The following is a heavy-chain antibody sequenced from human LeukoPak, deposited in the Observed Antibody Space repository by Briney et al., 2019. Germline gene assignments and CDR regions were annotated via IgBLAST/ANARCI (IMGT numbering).Heavy chain of an antibody. D-gene: IGHD2-15*01. CDR2: ISAYNGNT. J-gene: IGHJ4*02. Sequence: ASVKVSCKASGYTFTSYGISWVRQAPGQGLEWMGWISAYNGNTNYAQKLQGRVTMTTDTSTSTAYMELSSLRSEDTAVYYCATVPYCSGGSCPDYWGQGTLVTVSS. CDR3: ATVPYCSGGSCPDY. V-gene: IGHV1-18*01. CDR1: GYTFTSYG.